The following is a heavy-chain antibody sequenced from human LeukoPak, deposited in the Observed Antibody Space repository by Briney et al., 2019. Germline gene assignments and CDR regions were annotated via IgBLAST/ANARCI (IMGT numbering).Heavy chain of an antibody. J-gene: IGHJ4*02. Sequence: GSLRLSCAASGFTFSSYAMSWIRQPPGKGLEWIGEINHSGSTNYNPSLKSRVTISVDTSKNQFSLKLSSVTAADTAVYYCARGVPRGVAAAGGKHIDYWGQGTLVTVSS. CDR1: GFTFSSYA. CDR3: ARGVPRGVAAAGGKHIDY. CDR2: INHSGST. D-gene: IGHD6-13*01. V-gene: IGHV4-34*01.